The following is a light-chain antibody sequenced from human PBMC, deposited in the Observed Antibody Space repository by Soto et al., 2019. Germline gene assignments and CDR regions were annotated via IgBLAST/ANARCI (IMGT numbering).Light chain of an antibody. J-gene: IGKJ4*01. V-gene: IGKV4-1*01. CDR3: HQYFRSPLT. Sequence: DIVMNHSPDSLAVSLGERATINCKSSQGVLYSSNSKNHLSWYQQKPRQPPKLLIYWATTRESGVPDRFSGSGSGTDFTLTVSGLQAEDVAIYYCHQYFRSPLTFGGGTKVDIK. CDR1: QGVLYSSNSKNH. CDR2: WAT.